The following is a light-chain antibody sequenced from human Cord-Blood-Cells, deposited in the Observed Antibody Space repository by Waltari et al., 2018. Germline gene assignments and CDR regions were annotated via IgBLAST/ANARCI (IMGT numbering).Light chain of an antibody. Sequence: DIQMTQSPSTLSASVGDTVTITCWASQSISSWLSWYQQKTGKAPKLLIYKAYSLASGGPSRFSGSGSGTEFTHTISSLQPDDFATYDCQQYHSYSRTFGQGTKVEIK. CDR1: QSISSW. J-gene: IGKJ1*01. V-gene: IGKV1-5*03. CDR3: QQYHSYSRT. CDR2: KAY.